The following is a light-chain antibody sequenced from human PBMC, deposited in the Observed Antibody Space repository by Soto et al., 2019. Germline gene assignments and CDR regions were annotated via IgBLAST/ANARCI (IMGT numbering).Light chain of an antibody. CDR2: GVS. CDR1: QGIRNE. CDR3: LQHNTCPWT. J-gene: IGKJ1*01. V-gene: IGKV1-17*01. Sequence: DIQMTQSPSSLSASVEDRVTITCRASQGIRNELGWYQQKPGRAPKRLIYGVSNLQSRVPSRFSGSASGTEFTLTISSLQPEDSATYYCLQHNTCPWTFGQGTKVEV.